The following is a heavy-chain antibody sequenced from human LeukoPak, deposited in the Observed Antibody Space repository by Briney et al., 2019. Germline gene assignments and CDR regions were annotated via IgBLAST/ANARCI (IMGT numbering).Heavy chain of an antibody. CDR3: ARVEDSGDYGPSGEDY. CDR1: GYTFTSYG. Sequence: ASVKVSCKASGYTFTSYGISWVRQAPGQGLEWMGWISAYNGNTNYAQKFQGRVTMTRDTSTSTVYMELSSLRSEDTAVYYCARVEDSGDYGPSGEDYWGQGTLVTVSS. J-gene: IGHJ4*02. D-gene: IGHD4-17*01. CDR2: ISAYNGNT. V-gene: IGHV1-18*01.